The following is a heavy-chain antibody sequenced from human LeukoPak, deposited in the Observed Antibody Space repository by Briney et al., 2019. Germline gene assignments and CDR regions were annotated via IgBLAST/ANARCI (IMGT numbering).Heavy chain of an antibody. D-gene: IGHD2-8*02. J-gene: IGHJ6*03. CDR1: GYTFTGYY. Sequence: AASVKVSCKASGYTFTGYYMHWVRQAPGQGLEWMGWINPNSGGTNYAQKFQGRVTMTRDTSISTAYMELSRLRSDDTAVYYCASAGGSPTNYYYMDVWGKGTTVTVSS. CDR3: ASAGGSPTNYYYMDV. CDR2: INPNSGGT. V-gene: IGHV1-2*02.